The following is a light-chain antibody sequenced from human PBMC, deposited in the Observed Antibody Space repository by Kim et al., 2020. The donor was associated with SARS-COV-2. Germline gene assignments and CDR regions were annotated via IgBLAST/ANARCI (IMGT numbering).Light chain of an antibody. V-gene: IGLV3-21*04. J-gene: IGLJ2*01. CDR3: QVWDSTSDHKV. CDR1: NIGSKS. CDR2: YDN. Sequence: SYVLTQPPSVSVAPGKTARITCGGNNIGSKSVHWYQQRPGQAPVLVIYYDNNRPSGIPERFSGSNSGNTATLTISRVEAGDEADYSCQVWDSTSDHKVFGGGTQLTVL.